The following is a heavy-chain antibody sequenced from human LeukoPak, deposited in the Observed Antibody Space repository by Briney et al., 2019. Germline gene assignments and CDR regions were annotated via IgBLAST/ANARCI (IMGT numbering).Heavy chain of an antibody. V-gene: IGHV1-46*01. CDR1: GYTFTSYY. D-gene: IGHD6-13*01. CDR2: INPSGGST. J-gene: IGHJ6*02. CDR3: AGGHSSWYGYYYGMDV. Sequence: ASVKVSCKASGYTFTSYYMHWVRQAPGQGLEWMGIINPSGGSTSYAQKFQGRVTMTRDTSTSTVYMELSSLRSEDTAVYYCAGGHSSWYGYYYGMDVWGQGTTVTVSS.